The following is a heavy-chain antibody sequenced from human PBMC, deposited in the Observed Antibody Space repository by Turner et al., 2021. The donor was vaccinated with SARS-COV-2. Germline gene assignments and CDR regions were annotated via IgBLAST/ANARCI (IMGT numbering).Heavy chain of an antibody. CDR3: ATEMTTVTLYYYYGMDV. CDR2: SYYSGST. D-gene: IGHD4-4*01. V-gene: IGHV4-39*01. J-gene: IGHJ6*02. Sequence: QLQLQESGPGLVKPSETLSLTCTVSGGSISSSSYYWGWIRQSPGKGLEWIGSSYYSGSTYYNPSFKSRVTISVDTSKNQCTLKLSSVTAADTAVYYCATEMTTVTLYYYYGMDVWGQGTTVTVSS. CDR1: GGSISSSSYY.